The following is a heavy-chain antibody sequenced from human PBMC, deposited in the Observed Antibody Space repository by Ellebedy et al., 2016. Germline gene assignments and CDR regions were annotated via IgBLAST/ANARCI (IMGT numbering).Heavy chain of an antibody. CDR2: INPNSGGT. J-gene: IGHJ6*03. V-gene: IGHV1-2*02. D-gene: IGHD2-2*02. Sequence: ASVKVSCXASGYTFTGYYMHWVRQAPGQGLEWMGWINPNSGGTNYAQKFQGRVTMTRDTSISTAYMELSRLRSDDTAVYYCARDGVRDIVVVPAAIRHYYYYMDVWGKGTTVTVSS. CDR3: ARDGVRDIVVVPAAIRHYYYYMDV. CDR1: GYTFTGYY.